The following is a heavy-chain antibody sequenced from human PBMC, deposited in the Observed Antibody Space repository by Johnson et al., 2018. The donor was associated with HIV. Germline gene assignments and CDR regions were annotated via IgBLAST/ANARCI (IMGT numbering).Heavy chain of an antibody. D-gene: IGHD3-10*01. V-gene: IGHV3-66*01. Sequence: VQLVESGGDLVQPGGSLRLSCAASGFSVSTSYMTWVRQAPGKGLAWVSSISCGGRTYYADTVKGRVSISRDTSKNTLDLQLNILTTEDTAVYYCARAPEVRGIDAFDIWGQGTMVTVS. J-gene: IGHJ3*02. CDR1: GFSVSTSY. CDR2: ISCGGRT. CDR3: ARAPEVRGIDAFDI.